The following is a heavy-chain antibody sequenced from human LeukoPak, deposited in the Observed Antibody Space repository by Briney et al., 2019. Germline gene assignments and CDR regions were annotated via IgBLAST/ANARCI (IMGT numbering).Heavy chain of an antibody. CDR3: ARVGSTMVRGAMGGGFDP. CDR1: GYTFTSYD. Sequence: ASVKVSCKASGYTFTSYDINWVRQATGQGLEWMGWMNPNSGNTGYAQKFQGRVTMTRNTSISTAYMELSSLRSEDTAVYYCARVGSTMVRGAMGGGFDPWGQGTLVTVSS. CDR2: MNPNSGNT. J-gene: IGHJ5*02. V-gene: IGHV1-8*01. D-gene: IGHD3-10*01.